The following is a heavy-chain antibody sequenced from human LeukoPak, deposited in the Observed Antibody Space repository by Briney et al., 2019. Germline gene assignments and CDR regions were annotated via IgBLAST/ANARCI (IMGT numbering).Heavy chain of an antibody. V-gene: IGHV1-8*03. J-gene: IGHJ3*02. D-gene: IGHD5-24*01. CDR3: ARFSPNGYDAFDI. CDR1: GYTFTSYD. CDR2: MNPNSGNT. Sequence: ASVKVSCKASGYTFTSYDINWVRQATGQGLEWMGWMNPNSGNTGYAQKFQGRVTITRNTSISTAYMELSSLRSEDTAVYYCARFSPNGYDAFDIWGQGTMVTVSS.